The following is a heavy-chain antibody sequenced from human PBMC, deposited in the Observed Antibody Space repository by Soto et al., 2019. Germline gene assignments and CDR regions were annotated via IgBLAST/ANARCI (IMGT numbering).Heavy chain of an antibody. V-gene: IGHV1-58*01. D-gene: IGHD6-13*01. CDR1: GFTFTSSA. CDR3: AAVTGYSSSWYYFDY. Sequence: ASVKVSCKASGFTFTSSAVQWVRQARGQRLEWIGWIVVGSGNTNYAQKSQERVTITRDMSTSTAYMELSSLRSEDTAVYYCAAVTGYSSSWYYFDYWGQGTLVTVSS. CDR2: IVVGSGNT. J-gene: IGHJ4*02.